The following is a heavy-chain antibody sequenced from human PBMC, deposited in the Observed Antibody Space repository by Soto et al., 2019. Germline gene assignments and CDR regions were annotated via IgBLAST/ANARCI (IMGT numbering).Heavy chain of an antibody. CDR3: ASVGSDYDNSGYYLP. D-gene: IGHD3-22*01. J-gene: IGHJ5*02. Sequence: PSVTLPLTCIVSGGCVSSSNWWSWVRQPPGNGLEWIGDIYHSGWTTYNPSLTRRATISVYKSERRCSLRLKSVTAADTAVYYCASVGSDYDNSGYYLPRGPGTLVTVSS. CDR1: GGCVSSSNW. V-gene: IGHV4-4*02. CDR2: IYHSGWT.